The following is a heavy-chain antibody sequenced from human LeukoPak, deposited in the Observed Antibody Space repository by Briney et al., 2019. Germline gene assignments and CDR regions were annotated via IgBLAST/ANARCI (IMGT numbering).Heavy chain of an antibody. V-gene: IGHV1-3*01. D-gene: IGHD3-10*01. J-gene: IGHJ2*01. CDR3: ARDGPYYYGSGSYYNGYWYYDL. CDR1: GFTFTSSA. CDR2: INAGNGNT. Sequence: GTSVKVSCKASGFTFTSSAMQWVRQARGQRLEWMGWINAGNGNTKYSQKFQGGVTITRDTSASTAYMELSSLRSEDTAVYYCARDGPYYYGSGSYYNGYWYYDLWGRGTLVTVSS.